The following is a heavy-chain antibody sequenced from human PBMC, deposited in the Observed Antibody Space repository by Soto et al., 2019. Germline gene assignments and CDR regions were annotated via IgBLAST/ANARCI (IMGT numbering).Heavy chain of an antibody. Sequence: QVQLQESGPGLVKPSQTLSLTCTVSGGSISSGVYYWSWIRQHPGKGLEGIGYIYYSGSTYYNPSNKSRVTISVDKSKNQCSLELSSVTAADTAVYYCAIWSQLEPRFDYWGQGTLVTVSS. D-gene: IGHD1-1*01. CDR1: GGSISSGVYY. J-gene: IGHJ4*02. CDR3: AIWSQLEPRFDY. V-gene: IGHV4-31*03. CDR2: IYYSGST.